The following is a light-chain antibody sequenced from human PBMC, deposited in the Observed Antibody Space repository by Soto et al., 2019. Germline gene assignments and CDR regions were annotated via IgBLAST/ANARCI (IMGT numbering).Light chain of an antibody. V-gene: IGLV2-14*01. CDR2: DVS. CDR1: SSDVGGYNY. CDR3: SSYTSSSTLEGV. J-gene: IGLJ2*01. Sequence: ALTQPASVSGSPGQSITISCTGTSSDVGGYNYVSWYQQHPGKAPKLMIYDVSNRPSGVSNRFSGSKSGNTASLTISGLQAEDEADYYCSSYTSSSTLEGVFGGGTKLTVL.